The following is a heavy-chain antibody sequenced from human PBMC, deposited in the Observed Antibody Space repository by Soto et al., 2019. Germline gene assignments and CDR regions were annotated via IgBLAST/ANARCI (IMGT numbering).Heavy chain of an antibody. CDR2: ISGSGGST. CDR3: AKDRNSLTIFGVVTIDY. J-gene: IGHJ4*02. V-gene: IGHV3-23*01. CDR1: GFTFSSYA. Sequence: GGSLRLSCAASGFTFSSYAMSWVRQAPGKGLEWVSAISGSGGSTYYADSVKGRFTISRDNSKNTLYLQMNSLRAEDTAVYYCAKDRNSLTIFGVVTIDYWGQGTLVTVSS. D-gene: IGHD3-3*01.